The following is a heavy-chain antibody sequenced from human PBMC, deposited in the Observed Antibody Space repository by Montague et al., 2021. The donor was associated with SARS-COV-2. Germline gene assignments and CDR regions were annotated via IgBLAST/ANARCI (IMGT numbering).Heavy chain of an antibody. CDR1: GGSFSGYY. Sequence: SETLSLTCAVYGGSFSGYYWSWIRQPPGKGLEWIGEINHSGSTNYNPSLKSRVTISVDTSKNQFSLKLSSVTAADTAVYYCARNGISDIVATIISYYYYYGMDVWGQGTTVTVSS. CDR2: INHSGST. V-gene: IGHV4-34*01. J-gene: IGHJ6*02. D-gene: IGHD5-12*01. CDR3: ARNGISDIVATIISYYYYYGMDV.